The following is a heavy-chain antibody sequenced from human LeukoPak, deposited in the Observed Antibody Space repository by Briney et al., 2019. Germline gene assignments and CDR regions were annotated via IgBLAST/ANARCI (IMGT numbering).Heavy chain of an antibody. Sequence: TGESLKISCKGSGYSFTSYWIGWVRQMPGKGLEWMGIIYPGDSDTRYSPSFQGQVTISADKSISTAYLQWSSLKASDTAMYYCARFEAAAGNNNWFDPWGQGTLVTVSS. CDR1: GYSFTSYW. V-gene: IGHV5-51*01. CDR3: ARFEAAAGNNNWFDP. CDR2: IYPGDSDT. J-gene: IGHJ5*02. D-gene: IGHD6-13*01.